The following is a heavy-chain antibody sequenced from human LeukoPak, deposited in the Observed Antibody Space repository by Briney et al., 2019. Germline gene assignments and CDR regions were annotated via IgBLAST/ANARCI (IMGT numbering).Heavy chain of an antibody. CDR2: INHSGST. V-gene: IGHV4-34*01. CDR1: GGSFSGYY. Sequence: SETLSLTCAVYGGSFSGYYWSWIRQPPGKGLEWIGEINHSGSTNYNPSLKSRVTISVATSKNQFSLKLSSVTAADTAVYYCARSHPRSLLYWFDPWGQGTLVTVSS. CDR3: ARSHPRSLLYWFDP. D-gene: IGHD3-22*01. J-gene: IGHJ5*02.